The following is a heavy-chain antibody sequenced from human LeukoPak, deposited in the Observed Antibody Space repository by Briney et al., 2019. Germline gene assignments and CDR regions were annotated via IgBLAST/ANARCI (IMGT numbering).Heavy chain of an antibody. Sequence: GGSLRLSCAASGFTFSNCAMSWVRQAPGEGLEWISAMSGSGDKTHYADSVKGRFTISRDNSKNTLYLQMNSLTAEDTAVYYCAKDRAYYDFWSGYYTGPTFDYWGQGTLVTVSS. D-gene: IGHD3-3*01. CDR1: GFTFSNCA. CDR3: AKDRAYYDFWSGYYTGPTFDY. J-gene: IGHJ4*02. V-gene: IGHV3-23*01. CDR2: MSGSGDKT.